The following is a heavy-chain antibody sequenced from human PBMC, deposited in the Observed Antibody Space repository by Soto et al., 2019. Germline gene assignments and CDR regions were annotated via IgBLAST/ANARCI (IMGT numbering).Heavy chain of an antibody. Sequence: QLQLQESGPGLVKPSETLSLTCTVSGGSISSSSYSWGWIRQPPGKGLEWIGSIYYSGSTYYNPSLKSRVTISVDTSKNQFSLKLSSVTAAATAVYYCARHTPAISISDHWGQGTLVTISS. CDR1: GGSISSSSYS. J-gene: IGHJ4*02. V-gene: IGHV4-39*01. D-gene: IGHD2-15*01. CDR2: IYYSGST. CDR3: ARHTPAISISDH.